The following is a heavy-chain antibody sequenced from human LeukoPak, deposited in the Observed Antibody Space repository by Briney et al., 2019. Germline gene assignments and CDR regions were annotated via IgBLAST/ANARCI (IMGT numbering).Heavy chain of an antibody. V-gene: IGHV4-31*03. D-gene: IGHD6-13*01. J-gene: IGHJ4*02. CDR1: GGSISSGGYY. Sequence: SETLSLTCTVSGGSISSGGYYWSWIRQHPGKGLECIGYISYRGGTYYNPSLKSRVTISVDTSKNQFSLKLSSVTAADTAVYYCARLSIVAAGYFDYWGQGTLVTVSS. CDR3: ARLSIVAAGYFDY. CDR2: ISYRGGT.